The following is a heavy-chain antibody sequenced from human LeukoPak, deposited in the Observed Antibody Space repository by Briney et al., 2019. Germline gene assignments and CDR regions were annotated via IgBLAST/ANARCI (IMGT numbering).Heavy chain of an antibody. J-gene: IGHJ6*02. CDR2: IYPGDSDT. Sequence: GGSLRLSCAASGFTFSSYWIGWVRQMPGKGLEWMGIIYPGDSDTRYSPSFQGQVTISADKSISTAYLQWSSLKASDTAMYYCARSLGVFHGMDVWGQGTTVTVSS. CDR3: ARSLGVFHGMDV. CDR1: GFTFSSYW. V-gene: IGHV5-51*01. D-gene: IGHD3-10*01.